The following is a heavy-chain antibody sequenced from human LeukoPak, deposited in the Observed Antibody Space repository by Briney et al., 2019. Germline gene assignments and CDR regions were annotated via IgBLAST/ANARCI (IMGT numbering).Heavy chain of an antibody. J-gene: IGHJ4*02. CDR2: INSDGSST. CDR3: ARDRRAWIAAALDY. Sequence: PGGSLRLSCAASGFTFSSYWMHWVRQAPGKGLVWVSRINSDGSSTSYADSVKGRFTISRDNAKNTLYPQMNSLRAEDTAVYYCARDRRAWIAAALDYWGQGTLVTVSS. D-gene: IGHD6-13*01. CDR1: GFTFSSYW. V-gene: IGHV3-74*01.